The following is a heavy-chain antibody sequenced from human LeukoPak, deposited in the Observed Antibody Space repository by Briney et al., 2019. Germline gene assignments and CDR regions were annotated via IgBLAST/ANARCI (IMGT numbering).Heavy chain of an antibody. V-gene: IGHV1-46*01. D-gene: IGHD4-17*01. Sequence: ASVKVSCKASGYTFTSYYMHWVRQAPGQGLEWMGIISPSGGSTSYAQKFQGRVTMTRDTSTSTVYMELSSLRSEDTAVYYCARAVPVTTFDYWGQGTLVTVSS. CDR2: ISPSGGST. CDR1: GYTFTSYY. CDR3: ARAVPVTTFDY. J-gene: IGHJ4*02.